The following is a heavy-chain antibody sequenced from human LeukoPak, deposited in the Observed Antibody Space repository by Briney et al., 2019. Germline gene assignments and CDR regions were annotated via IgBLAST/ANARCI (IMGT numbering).Heavy chain of an antibody. CDR1: GGSISSYY. V-gene: IGHV4-59*01. D-gene: IGHD3-22*01. Sequence: PSETLSLTCSVSGGSISSYYWSWIRQPPGKGLEWIGFIYYTGSTNYNPSLKSRVTISLDTSKNQFSLKLSSVTAADTAVYYCARGNTPGNYYDSNDYYYDFDYWGKGTLVTVSS. J-gene: IGHJ4*02. CDR3: ARGNTPGNYYDSNDYYYDFDY. CDR2: IYYTGST.